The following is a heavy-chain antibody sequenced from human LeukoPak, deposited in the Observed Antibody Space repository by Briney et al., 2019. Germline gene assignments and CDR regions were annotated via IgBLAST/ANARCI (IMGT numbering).Heavy chain of an antibody. D-gene: IGHD3-22*01. CDR3: ARGPTYYYDSSGLYYYYGMDV. V-gene: IGHV4-34*01. Sequence: SETLSLTCAVYGGSFSGYYWSWIRQPPGKGLEWIGEINHSGSTNYNPSLKSRVTISVDTSKNQFSLKLSSVTAADTAVYYCARGPTYYYDSSGLYYYYGMDVWSQGTTVTVSS. J-gene: IGHJ6*02. CDR1: GGSFSGYY. CDR2: INHSGST.